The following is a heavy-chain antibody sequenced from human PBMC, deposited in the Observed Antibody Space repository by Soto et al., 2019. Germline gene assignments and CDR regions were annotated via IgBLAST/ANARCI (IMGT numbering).Heavy chain of an antibody. CDR3: VKGRGGSGSLTPRVDF. D-gene: IGHD3-10*01. CDR1: GFTFNNYA. CDR2: ISGGGDTT. V-gene: IGHV3-23*01. J-gene: IGHJ4*02. Sequence: EVQLLESGGGLVQPGGSLRLSCAASGFTFNNYAMTWVRQAPGKGLEWVSAISGGGDTTSYADSVKGRFTVSRDGSKNTLYLQMSSLRAEDMALYYCVKGRGGSGSLTPRVDFWGQGTLVTVSS.